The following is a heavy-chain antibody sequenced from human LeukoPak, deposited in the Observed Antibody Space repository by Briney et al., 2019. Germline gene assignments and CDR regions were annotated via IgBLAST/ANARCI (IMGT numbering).Heavy chain of an antibody. V-gene: IGHV4-39*01. CDR1: GGSVTSGGFY. CDR2: IYYTGST. CDR3: ARHSGSGSLSRPFDP. Sequence: SETLSLTCSVSGGSVTSGGFYWGWLRQPPGKGPEWIATIYYTGSTHYNPSLKSRVTISIDTSKNQFSLRLTSVTATDTAVYHCARHSGSGSLSRPFDPWGQGTLVTVSS. D-gene: IGHD3-10*01. J-gene: IGHJ5*02.